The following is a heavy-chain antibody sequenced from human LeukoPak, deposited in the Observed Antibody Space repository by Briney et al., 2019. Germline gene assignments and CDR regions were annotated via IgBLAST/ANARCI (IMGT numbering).Heavy chain of an antibody. Sequence: RASVKVSCKASGYTFTTYGISWVRQAPGQGLEWMGWITAYNGNTNYAQKFQGRVTMTTDTSTSTAYMELRSLRSDDTAVYYCARDQRYSGYDLGGWVDYWGQGTLVTVSS. CDR2: ITAYNGNT. D-gene: IGHD5-12*01. J-gene: IGHJ4*02. V-gene: IGHV1-18*01. CDR3: ARDQRYSGYDLGGWVDY. CDR1: GYTFTTYG.